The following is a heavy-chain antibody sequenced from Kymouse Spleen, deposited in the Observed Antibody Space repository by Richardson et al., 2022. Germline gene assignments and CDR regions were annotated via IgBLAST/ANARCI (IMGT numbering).Heavy chain of an antibody. CDR1: GFTFSSYG. J-gene: IGHJ6*02. D-gene: IGHD1-7*01. Sequence: QVQLVESGGGVVQPGRSLRLSCAASGFTFSSYGMHWVRQAPGKGLEWVAVIWYDGSNKYYADSVKGRFTISRDNSKNTLYLQMNSLRAEDTAVYYCAREGNWNYRRAYYYYYGMDVWGQGTTVTVSS. V-gene: IGHV3-33*01. CDR2: IWYDGSNK. CDR3: AREGNWNYRRAYYYYYGMDV.